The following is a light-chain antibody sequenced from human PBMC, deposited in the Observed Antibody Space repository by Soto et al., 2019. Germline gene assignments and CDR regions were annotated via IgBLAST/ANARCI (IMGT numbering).Light chain of an antibody. Sequence: QSVLTQPPSASGTPGQRVAISCSGGSSDIGSNPVNWYLHLPGAAPKLLIYRDNRRPSGVPDRFSGSKSGTSASLTISGLQSEDEADYFCSAWDDSIYGPVFGGGTKVTVL. CDR3: SAWDDSIYGPV. CDR2: RDN. J-gene: IGLJ2*01. V-gene: IGLV1-44*01. CDR1: SSDIGSNP.